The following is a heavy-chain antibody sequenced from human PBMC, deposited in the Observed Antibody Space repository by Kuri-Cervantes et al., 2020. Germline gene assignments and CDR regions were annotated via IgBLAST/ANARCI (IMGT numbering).Heavy chain of an antibody. CDR2: ISYDGSNK. Sequence: GESLKISCAAPGFTFSSYAMHWVRQAPGKGLEWVAVISYDGSNKYYADSVKGRFTISRDNSKNTLYLQMNSLRAEDTAVYYCAKDRSTFDPKYYYYYYGMDVWGQGTTVTVSS. V-gene: IGHV3-30*04. J-gene: IGHJ6*02. CDR1: GFTFSSYA. D-gene: IGHD5/OR15-5a*01. CDR3: AKDRSTFDPKYYYYYYGMDV.